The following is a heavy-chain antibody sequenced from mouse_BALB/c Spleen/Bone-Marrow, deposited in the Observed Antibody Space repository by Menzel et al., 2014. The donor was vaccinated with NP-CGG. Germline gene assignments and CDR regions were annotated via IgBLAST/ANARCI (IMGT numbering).Heavy chain of an antibody. CDR1: GYSITSGYY. CDR2: ISYDGSN. J-gene: IGHJ1*01. V-gene: IGHV3-6*02. Sequence: VQLQQSGPGLVKPSQSLSLTCSVTGYSITSGYYWNWIRQFPGNTLEWMGYISYDGSNNYNPSLKNRISITRDTSKNQFFLKLSSVTTEDTATYYCAREGGSLWYFDVWGAGTTVTVSS. CDR3: AREGGSLWYFDV.